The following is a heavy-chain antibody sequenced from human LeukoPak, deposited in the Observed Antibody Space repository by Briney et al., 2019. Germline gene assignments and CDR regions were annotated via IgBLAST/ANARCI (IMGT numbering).Heavy chain of an antibody. CDR2: IYPGDSDT. Sequence: GESLKISWKGSGYSFTSYWIGWVGQMPGKGLEWMGIIYPGDSDTRYSPSFQGQVTISADKSISTAYLQWSSLKASDTAMYYCARPGFYGGIPDAFDIWGQGTMVTVSS. J-gene: IGHJ3*02. CDR3: ARPGFYGGIPDAFDI. D-gene: IGHD4-23*01. V-gene: IGHV5-51*01. CDR1: GYSFTSYW.